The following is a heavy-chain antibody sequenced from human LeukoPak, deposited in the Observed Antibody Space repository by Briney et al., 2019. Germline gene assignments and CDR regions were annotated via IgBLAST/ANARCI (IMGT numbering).Heavy chain of an antibody. CDR1: GFTFSSYG. V-gene: IGHV3-30*02. Sequence: PGGSLRLSCAASGFTFSSYGMHWVRQAPGKGLEWVPLIRYDGSNKYYADSVKGRFTISRDNSKNTLYLQVNSLRAEDTAVYYCTLLYYDSSGHVYWGQGTLVTVSS. CDR3: TLLYYDSSGHVY. CDR2: IRYDGSNK. J-gene: IGHJ4*02. D-gene: IGHD3-22*01.